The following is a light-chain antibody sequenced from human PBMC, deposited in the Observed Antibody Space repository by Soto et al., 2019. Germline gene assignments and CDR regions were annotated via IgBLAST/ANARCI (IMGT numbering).Light chain of an antibody. CDR2: DPS. Sequence: EIVLTQSPATLSLSPGERATLSCRASQSVSSYLAWYQQNPGQAPSLLIDDPSNMATGSPARFSGSGSGTDFTRSISSLEPEDFEVYYCQQRSNWPPITFGQGTRLEIK. J-gene: IGKJ5*01. V-gene: IGKV3-11*01. CDR1: QSVSSY. CDR3: QQRSNWPPIT.